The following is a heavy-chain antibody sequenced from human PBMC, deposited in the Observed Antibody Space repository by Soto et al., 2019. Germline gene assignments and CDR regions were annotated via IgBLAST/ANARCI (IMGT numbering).Heavy chain of an antibody. CDR2: ISTSGATR. CDR1: GFTFSTDS. D-gene: IGHD6-19*01. V-gene: IGHV3-48*02. J-gene: IGHJ4*02. CDR3: ARFFGSGFDY. Sequence: EVQLVESGGGLVQPGGSLRLSCVASGFTFSTDSMNWVRQAPGKGLEWVAHISTSGATRYYADSVKGRFTISRDKAKTSLYLQMDSRRNEDTAVYYCARFFGSGFDYWGQGTLVTVSS.